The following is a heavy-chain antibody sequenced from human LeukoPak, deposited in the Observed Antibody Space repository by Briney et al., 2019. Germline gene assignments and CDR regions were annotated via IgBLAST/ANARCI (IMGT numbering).Heavy chain of an antibody. Sequence: ASVKVSCKSSGGTFSTYSINLVRQAPGRGLEWIGGIIPVFGTTNYIQKFQGRVTVTTDESTGTAYMELRGLKSEDTAIYYCARGKDTVTATYLEHWGQGTLVTVSS. D-gene: IGHD2-21*02. CDR3: ARGKDTVTATYLEH. CDR1: GGTFSTYS. J-gene: IGHJ4*02. CDR2: IIPVFGTT. V-gene: IGHV1-69*05.